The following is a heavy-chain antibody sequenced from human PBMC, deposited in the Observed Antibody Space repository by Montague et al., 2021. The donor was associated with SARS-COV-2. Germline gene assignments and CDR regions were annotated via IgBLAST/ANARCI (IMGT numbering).Heavy chain of an antibody. CDR3: ARDYSHCSGGGCVFDY. J-gene: IGHJ4*02. D-gene: IGHD2-15*01. Sequence: SETLSLTCTVSGGSISNYYWSWIRQPAGKGLEWIGRIYSSGSTNYNPSLKSRISMSVDTSKNQFSLKLSSVTAADTAIYYCARDYSHCSGGGCVFDYWGQGTLVTVSS. CDR2: IYSSGST. CDR1: GGSISNYY. V-gene: IGHV4-4*07.